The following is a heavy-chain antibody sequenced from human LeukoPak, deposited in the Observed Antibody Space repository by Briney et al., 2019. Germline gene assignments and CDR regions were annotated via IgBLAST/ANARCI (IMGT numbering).Heavy chain of an antibody. V-gene: IGHV3-23*01. D-gene: IGHD3-22*01. CDR2: ISGSGGST. CDR1: GFTFSSYA. CDR3: AKVGPGITMIVVAWDY. J-gene: IGHJ4*02. Sequence: PGGSLRLSCAASGFTFSSYAMSWVRQAPGKGLEWVSAISGSGGSTYYADSVKGRFTISRDNSKNTLYLQMNSLRAEDTAVYYCAKVGPGITMIVVAWDYWGQGTLVTVSS.